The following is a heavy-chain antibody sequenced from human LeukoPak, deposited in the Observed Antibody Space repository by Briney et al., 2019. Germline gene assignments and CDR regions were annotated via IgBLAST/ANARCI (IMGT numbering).Heavy chain of an antibody. V-gene: IGHV3-23*01. CDR2: ISGSGGST. J-gene: IGHJ4*02. CDR3: AKSDSYDFWSGTDY. D-gene: IGHD3-3*01. Sequence: PGGSLRLSCAASGFTFSSYAMSWVRQAPGKGLEWVSAISGSGGSTYYADSVKGRFTISRDNSKNTLYLQMNSLRAEDTAVYYCAKSDSYDFWSGTDYWGQGTLVTVSS. CDR1: GFTFSSYA.